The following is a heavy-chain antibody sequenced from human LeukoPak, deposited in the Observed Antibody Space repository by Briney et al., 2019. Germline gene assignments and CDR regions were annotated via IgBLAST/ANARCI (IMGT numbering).Heavy chain of an antibody. J-gene: IGHJ4*02. V-gene: IGHV4-34*01. CDR2: INHSGST. CDR1: GGSFSGYY. D-gene: IGHD6-19*01. CDR3: ARKIAVARFDN. Sequence: PSETLSLTCAVYGGSFSGYYWSWIRQPPGKGLEWIGEINHSGSTNYNPSLKSRVTISVDTSKNQFSLKLSSVTAADTAVYYCARKIAVARFDNWGQGTLVTVSS.